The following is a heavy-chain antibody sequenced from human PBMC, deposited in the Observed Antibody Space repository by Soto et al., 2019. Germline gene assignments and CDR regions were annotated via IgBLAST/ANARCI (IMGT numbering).Heavy chain of an antibody. CDR2: IKSKTDGGTT. D-gene: IGHD3-3*01. Sequence: PSETLSLTCAVSGDSISSGYYWAWIRQSPGKGLEWVGRIKSKTDGGTTDYAAPVKGRFTISRDDSKNTLYLQMNSLKTEDTAVYYRTTAELRFLEWFPPHYYGMDVWGQGTTVTVSS. V-gene: IGHV3-15*01. CDR3: TTAELRFLEWFPPHYYGMDV. J-gene: IGHJ6*02. CDR1: GDSISSGYY.